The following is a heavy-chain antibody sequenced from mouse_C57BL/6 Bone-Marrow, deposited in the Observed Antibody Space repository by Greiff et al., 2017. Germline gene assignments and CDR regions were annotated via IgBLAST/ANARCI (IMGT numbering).Heavy chain of an antibody. J-gene: IGHJ3*01. CDR2: IYTRSGNN. V-gene: IGHV1-81*01. D-gene: IGHD2-12*01. CDR1: GYTFTSYG. CDR3: ARLRQGAWFAY. Sequence: VQLQQSGAELARPGASVKLSCKASGYTFTSYGISWVKQRTGKGLEWIGEIYTRSGNNYYNEKFKGKATLTADKSSSTAYMELRSLTSEDSAVYYCARLRQGAWFAYWGQGTLVTVSA.